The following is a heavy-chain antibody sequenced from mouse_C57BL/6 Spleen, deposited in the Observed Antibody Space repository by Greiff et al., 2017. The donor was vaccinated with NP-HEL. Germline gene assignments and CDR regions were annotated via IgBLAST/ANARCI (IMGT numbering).Heavy chain of an antibody. J-gene: IGHJ4*01. CDR1: GFTFSSYG. CDR2: ISSGGSYT. CDR3: ARDYYGSSLYAMDY. Sequence: EVMLVESGGDLVKPGGSLKLSCAASGFTFSSYGMSWVRQTPDKRLEWVATISSGGSYTYYPDSVKGRFTISRDNAKNTLYLQMSSLKSEDTAMYYCARDYYGSSLYAMDYWGQGTSVTVSS. V-gene: IGHV5-6*01. D-gene: IGHD1-1*01.